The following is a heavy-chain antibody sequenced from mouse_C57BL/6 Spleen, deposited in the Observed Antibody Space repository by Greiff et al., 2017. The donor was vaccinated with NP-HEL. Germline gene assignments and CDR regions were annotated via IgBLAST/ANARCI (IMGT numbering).Heavy chain of an antibody. CDR1: GYTFTGYW. CDR3: ASLYGSSRYFDV. CDR2: LLPGSGST. V-gene: IGHV1-9*01. J-gene: IGHJ1*03. Sequence: QVQLQQSGAELMKPGASVKLSCKATGYTFTGYWIEWVKQRPGHGLEWIGELLPGSGSTNYNEKFKGKATFTADTSSNTAYMQLSSLTTEDSASYYCASLYGSSRYFDVWGTGTTVTVSS. D-gene: IGHD1-1*01.